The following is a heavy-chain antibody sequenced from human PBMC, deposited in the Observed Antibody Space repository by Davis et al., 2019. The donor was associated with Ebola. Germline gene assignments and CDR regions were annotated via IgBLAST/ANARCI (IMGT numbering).Heavy chain of an antibody. V-gene: IGHV4-59*01. Sequence: PSETLSLTCTVSRGSISSYYSRWTRQPPGKGLEWIGYTYYSGSTKYNPSLKSRVTISVDTPKNQFSLKLSSVTAAATAVYYCARRDYGSGATGFGWYFDLGGRGTLVTVSS. CDR1: RGSISSYY. CDR3: ARRDYGSGATGFGWYFDL. J-gene: IGHJ2*01. D-gene: IGHD3-10*01. CDR2: TYYSGST.